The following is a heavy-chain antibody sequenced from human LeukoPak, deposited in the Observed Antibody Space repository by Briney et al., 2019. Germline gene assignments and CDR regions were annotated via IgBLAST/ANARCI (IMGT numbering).Heavy chain of an antibody. V-gene: IGHV3-30-3*01. Sequence: GGSLRLSCAASGFTFSSYAMHWVRQAPGKGLEWVAVISYDGSNKYYADSVKGRFTISRDNSKNTLYLQMNSLRAEDTAVYYCARESPSGYDSFDYWGQGTLVTVSS. J-gene: IGHJ4*02. CDR2: ISYDGSNK. D-gene: IGHD5-12*01. CDR1: GFTFSSYA. CDR3: ARESPSGYDSFDY.